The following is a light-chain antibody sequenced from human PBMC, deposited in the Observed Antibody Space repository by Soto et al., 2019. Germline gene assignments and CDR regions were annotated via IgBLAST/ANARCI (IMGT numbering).Light chain of an antibody. CDR2: AAS. CDR1: QHISTW. V-gene: IGKV1-12*01. Sequence: DIQMTQSPSSVSASIGDRVTITCRASQHISTWLVWYQQKAGKAPQLLIYAASSLQSGVPSRFSGSGSGTDFTLTISSLQTDDSATYYCQQANTFPFTFGQGTRLEI. J-gene: IGKJ2*01. CDR3: QQANTFPFT.